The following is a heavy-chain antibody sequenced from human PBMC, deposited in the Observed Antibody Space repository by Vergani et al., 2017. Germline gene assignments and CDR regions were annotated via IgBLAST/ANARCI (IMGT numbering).Heavy chain of an antibody. CDR2: ISSSSSYI. V-gene: IGHV3-21*01. J-gene: IGHJ3*02. CDR3: ARRITGYDAFDI. Sequence: EVQLVESGGGLVKPGGSLRLSCAASGFTFSSYSMNWVRQAPGKGLEWVSSISSSSSYIYYADSVKGRFTISRDNAKNSLYLQMNSLRAEDTAVYYCARRITGYDAFDIWGQGTMVTVSS. D-gene: IGHD1-20*01. CDR1: GFTFSSYS.